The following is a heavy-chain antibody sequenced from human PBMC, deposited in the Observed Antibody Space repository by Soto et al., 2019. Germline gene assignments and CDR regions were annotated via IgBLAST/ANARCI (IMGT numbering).Heavy chain of an antibody. CDR2: ISYSGAT. J-gene: IGHJ4*02. D-gene: IGHD3-9*01. CDR1: GAPLSGFP. CDR3: ARGFAIDWYTYYFDY. Sequence: SETLSLPPTVSGAPLSGFPWSWVRPSPGKGLECLGYISYSGATNYNPSLKSRVTMSIDTSKNQFSLQLNSVTAADTAVYYCARGFAIDWYTYYFDYWGQGPLVTVSS. V-gene: IGHV4-59*08.